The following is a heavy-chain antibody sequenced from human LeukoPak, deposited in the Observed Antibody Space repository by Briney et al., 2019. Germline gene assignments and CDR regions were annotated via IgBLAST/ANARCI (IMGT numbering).Heavy chain of an antibody. CDR2: ISAYNGNT. Sequence: EASVKVSCKASGYTFTSYGISWVRQAPGQGLEWMGWISAYNGNTNYAQKLQGRVTMTTDTSTSTAYMELRSLRSDDTAVYYCARGGFSWLYYYDSSGYYPFDYWGQGTLVTVSS. CDR3: ARGGFSWLYYYDSSGYYPFDY. J-gene: IGHJ4*02. D-gene: IGHD3-22*01. V-gene: IGHV1-18*01. CDR1: GYTFTSYG.